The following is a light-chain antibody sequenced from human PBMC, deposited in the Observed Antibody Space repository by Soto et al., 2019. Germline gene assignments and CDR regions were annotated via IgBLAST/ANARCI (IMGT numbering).Light chain of an antibody. J-gene: IGLJ1*01. CDR2: EVN. V-gene: IGLV2-14*01. CDR3: SLYSSTSTPDV. CDR1: SSDVGSHNY. Sequence: QSVMPQPASVSGSPGQSITISCTGTSSDVGSHNYVSWYQQHPGKAPKLIIFEVNSRPSGVSNRFSGSKSGSAASLTISGLQAEDEADYYCSLYSSTSTPDVFGVGIKVAV.